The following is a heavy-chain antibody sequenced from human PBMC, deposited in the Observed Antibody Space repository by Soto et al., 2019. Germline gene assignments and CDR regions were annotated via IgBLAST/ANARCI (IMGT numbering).Heavy chain of an antibody. Sequence: SETLSLTCTVSGGSISSSSYYWGWIRQPPGKGLEWIGSIYYSGSTYYNPSLKSRVTISVDTSTNNFSLKLSSVTAADTAVYYCERLGATSPMPFDYWGQGTLVTVSS. CDR1: GGSISSSSYY. CDR3: ERLGATSPMPFDY. J-gene: IGHJ4*02. D-gene: IGHD2-2*01. V-gene: IGHV4-39*02. CDR2: IYYSGST.